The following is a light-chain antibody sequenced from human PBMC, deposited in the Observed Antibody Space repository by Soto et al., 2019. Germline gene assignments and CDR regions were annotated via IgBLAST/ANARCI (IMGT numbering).Light chain of an antibody. V-gene: IGKV3-20*01. Sequence: VMTQSPATLSLTSGERATLSCRASQSISGTYLAWYQQKPGQSPRLLIYSASTRAPGIPDRFSGSGSGTDFTLTISRLEPEDFAVYYCQHYGSSPSTFGRGTKVDI. CDR3: QHYGSSPST. J-gene: IGKJ1*01. CDR1: QSISGTY. CDR2: SAS.